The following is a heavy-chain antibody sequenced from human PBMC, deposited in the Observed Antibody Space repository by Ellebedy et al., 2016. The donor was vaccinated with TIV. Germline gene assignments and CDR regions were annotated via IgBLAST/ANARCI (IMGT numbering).Heavy chain of an antibody. CDR3: ARAPPPRGDRSADAFDI. CDR2: IIPILDIT. J-gene: IGHJ3*02. CDR1: GGTFSSYS. Sequence: AASVKVSCKASGGTFSSYSINWARQAPGQGLEWMGRIIPILDITNYAQHFQGRVTITADKSTSTAYMELSSLRSEDTAVYYCARAPPPRGDRSADAFDIWGQGTMVTVSS. V-gene: IGHV1-69*04. D-gene: IGHD7-27*01.